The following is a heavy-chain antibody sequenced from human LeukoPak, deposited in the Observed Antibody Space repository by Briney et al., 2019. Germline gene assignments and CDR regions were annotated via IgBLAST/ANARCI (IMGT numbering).Heavy chain of an antibody. J-gene: IGHJ4*02. V-gene: IGHV1-8*01. D-gene: IGHD6-13*01. CDR3: ARVIDSIAAAGSD. CDR1: GYTFTIYD. CDR2: RNHNSGNT. Sequence: ASVTVSFTASGYTFTIYDINWVRQATGQGPERRGWRNHNSGNTGYTQKFQGRVTMSRDTSMSTSYMELSSLRSEDTAVYYCARVIDSIAAAGSDWGQGTLVTVSS.